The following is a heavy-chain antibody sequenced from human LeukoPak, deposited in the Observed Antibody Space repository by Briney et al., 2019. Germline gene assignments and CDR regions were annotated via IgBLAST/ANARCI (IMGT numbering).Heavy chain of an antibody. D-gene: IGHD2-15*01. CDR1: GFTFSGYG. J-gene: IGHJ4*02. V-gene: IGHV3-30*02. CDR3: AKDQPSGYCSGGSCFLFDY. CDR2: IRYDGSNK. Sequence: GGSLRLSCAASGFTFSGYGMHWVRQAPGKGLEWVAFIRYDGSNKYYADSVKGRFTISRDNSKNTLYLQMNSLRAEDTAVYYCAKDQPSGYCSGGSCFLFDYWGQGTLVTVSS.